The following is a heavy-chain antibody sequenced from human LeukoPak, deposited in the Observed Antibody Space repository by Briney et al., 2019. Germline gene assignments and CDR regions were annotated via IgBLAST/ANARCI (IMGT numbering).Heavy chain of an antibody. CDR2: IYHSGST. CDR1: GGSISSGGYS. J-gene: IGHJ4*02. Sequence: SQTLSLTCAVSGGSISSGGYSWSWIRQPPGKGLEWIGYIYHSGSTYYNPSLKSRVTISVDRSKNQFSLKLSSVTAADTAVYYCARGGSSSDVLLFDYWSQGTLVTVSS. V-gene: IGHV4-30-2*01. CDR3: ARGGSSSDVLLFDY. D-gene: IGHD6-6*01.